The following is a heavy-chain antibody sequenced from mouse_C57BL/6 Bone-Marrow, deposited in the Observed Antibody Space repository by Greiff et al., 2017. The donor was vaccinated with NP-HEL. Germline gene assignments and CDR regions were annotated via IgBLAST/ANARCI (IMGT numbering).Heavy chain of an antibody. Sequence: WSWIRQFPGNKLEWIGYIYYSGTITYNPSLTSRTTITRDTPKNQFFLEMNSLTAEDTATYYCAREDYDYDGPYFDVWGTGTTVTVSS. D-gene: IGHD2-4*01. V-gene: IGHV3-5*01. J-gene: IGHJ1*03. CDR3: AREDYDYDGPYFDV. CDR2: IYYSGTI.